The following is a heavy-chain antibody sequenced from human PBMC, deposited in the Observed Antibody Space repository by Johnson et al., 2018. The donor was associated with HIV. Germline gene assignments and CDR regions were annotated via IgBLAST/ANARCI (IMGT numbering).Heavy chain of an antibody. CDR3: AKGFRGLGGPDAFDI. Sequence: VQLVESGGGCQPGGSLRLSCVGSGFIFSSYAMHWVRQAPGKGLEYVAGISSNGGSTYYANSVKGRFTISRDNSKNTLYLQMNSLRAEDTAVYYCAKGFRGLGGPDAFDIWGQGTMVTVSS. D-gene: IGHD3-16*01. J-gene: IGHJ3*02. CDR2: ISSNGGST. CDR1: GFIFSSYA. V-gene: IGHV3-64*01.